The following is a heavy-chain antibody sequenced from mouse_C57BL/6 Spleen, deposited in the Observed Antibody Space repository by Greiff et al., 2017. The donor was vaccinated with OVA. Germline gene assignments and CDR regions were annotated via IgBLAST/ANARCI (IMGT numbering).Heavy chain of an antibody. J-gene: IGHJ3*01. CDR3: ARGRRGSFAY. Sequence: EVQLQESGPGMVKPSQSLSLTCTVTGYSITSGYDWHWIRHFPGNTLEWMGYISYSGSTNYNPSLKSRISITHDTSKNHFFLKLNSVTTEDTATYYCARGRRGSFAYWGQGTLVTVSA. CDR2: ISYSGST. CDR1: GYSITSGYD. V-gene: IGHV3-1*01.